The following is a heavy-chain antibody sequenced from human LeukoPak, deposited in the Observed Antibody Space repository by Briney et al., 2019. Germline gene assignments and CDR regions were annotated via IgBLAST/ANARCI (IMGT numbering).Heavy chain of an antibody. J-gene: IGHJ6*03. CDR2: IKEDGSEK. CDR3: ARRDYDYGGSETGRHNYMDV. D-gene: IGHD4-17*01. CDR1: GFTFSNFW. V-gene: IGHV3-7*01. Sequence: GGSLRLSCAASGFTFSNFWMNWVRQVPGKALEWVANIKEDGSEKCYVDSVKGRFTISRDNSKKSLYLQMNNLRVDDTALYYCARRDYDYGGSETGRHNYMDVWGKGTTVTVSS.